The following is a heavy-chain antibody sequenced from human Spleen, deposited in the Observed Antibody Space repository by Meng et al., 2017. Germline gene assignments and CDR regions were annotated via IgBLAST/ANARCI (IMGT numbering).Heavy chain of an antibody. Sequence: GGSLRLSCEASGFTFSSYAMNWVRQAPGKGLEWLSSISSASDYIYYADSVKGRFTVSRDNARNSVFLQVNSLRADDTAVYYCARAYSGTYYAHAFDVWGQGTLVTVSS. J-gene: IGHJ3*01. V-gene: IGHV3-21*01. CDR2: ISSASDYI. D-gene: IGHD1-26*01. CDR3: ARAYSGTYYAHAFDV. CDR1: GFTFSSYA.